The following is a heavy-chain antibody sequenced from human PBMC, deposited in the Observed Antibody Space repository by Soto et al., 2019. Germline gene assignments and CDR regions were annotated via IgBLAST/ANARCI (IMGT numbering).Heavy chain of an antibody. D-gene: IGHD2-2*01. CDR1: SGSFSGYY. V-gene: IGHV4-34*01. CDR2: INHSGSS. Sequence: QVQLQQWGAGLLKPSETLSLTCAVYSGSFSGYYWSWIRQPPGKGLEWIGEINHSGSSNYNPSLKSRVTISVDTSKNQFYLKLSSVTAADTAVYYCARGGVVVVPAARGKYSYWGQGTLVTVSS. J-gene: IGHJ4*02. CDR3: ARGGVVVVPAARGKYSY.